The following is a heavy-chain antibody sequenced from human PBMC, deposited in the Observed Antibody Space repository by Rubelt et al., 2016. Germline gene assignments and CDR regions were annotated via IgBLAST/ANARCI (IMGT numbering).Heavy chain of an antibody. CDR3: ARDGGNEVGRDWYFDL. CDR2: INTNPGNP. J-gene: IGHJ2*01. V-gene: IGHV7-4-1*02. CDR1: GYTFTSYA. D-gene: IGHD4-23*01. Sequence: LKTGGASVKVSCKASGYTFTSYAMNWVRQAPGQGLEWMGWINTNPGNPTYAQGFTGRFVFSLDTSVSTAYLQISSLKAEDTAVYYCARDGGNEVGRDWYFDLWGRGTLVTVSS.